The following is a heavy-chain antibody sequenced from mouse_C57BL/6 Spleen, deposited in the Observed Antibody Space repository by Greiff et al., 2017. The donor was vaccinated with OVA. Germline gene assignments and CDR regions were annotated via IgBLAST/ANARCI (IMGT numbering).Heavy chain of an antibody. D-gene: IGHD2-2*01. Sequence: LVESGAELVRPGTSVKVSCKASGYAFTNYLIEWVKQRPGQGLEWIGVINPGSGGTNYNEKFKGKATLTADKSSSTAYMQLSSLTSEDSAVYFCARGDYGYDGSMDYWGQGTSVTVSS. V-gene: IGHV1-54*01. CDR2: INPGSGGT. CDR1: GYAFTNYL. CDR3: ARGDYGYDGSMDY. J-gene: IGHJ4*01.